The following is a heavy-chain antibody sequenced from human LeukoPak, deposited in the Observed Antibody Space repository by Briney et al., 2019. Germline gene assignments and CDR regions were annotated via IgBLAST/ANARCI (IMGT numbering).Heavy chain of an antibody. CDR3: ARLWGDGYNLDY. CDR2: IYYRGST. J-gene: IGHJ4*02. Sequence: PSETLSLTCTVSGVSISSSNYYWGWIRQPPGKGLEWIGSIYYRGSTYYNPSLKSRITISVHTSKNQFSLRLSSVTGADTAVYYCARLWGDGYNLDYWGQGTLVTVSS. D-gene: IGHD5-24*01. CDR1: GVSISSSNYY. V-gene: IGHV4-39*01.